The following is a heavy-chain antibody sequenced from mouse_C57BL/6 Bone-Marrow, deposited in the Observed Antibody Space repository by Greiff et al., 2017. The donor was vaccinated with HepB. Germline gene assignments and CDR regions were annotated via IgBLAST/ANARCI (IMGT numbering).Heavy chain of an antibody. CDR2: IYPRSGNT. Sequence: VHLVESGAELARPGASVKLSCKASGYTFTSYGISWVKQRTGQGLEWIGEIYPRSGNTYYNEKFKGKATLTADKSSSTAYMELRSLTSEDSAVYFCARRGAYSYYFDYWGQGTTLTVSS. CDR3: ARRGAYSYYFDY. CDR1: GYTFTSYG. V-gene: IGHV1-81*01. D-gene: IGHD2-10*01. J-gene: IGHJ2*01.